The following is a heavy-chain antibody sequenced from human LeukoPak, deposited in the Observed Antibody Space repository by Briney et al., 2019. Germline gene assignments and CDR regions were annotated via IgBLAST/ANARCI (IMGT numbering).Heavy chain of an antibody. CDR3: GGLWSFDY. Sequence: SGGSLRLSCAASGYTFSSYGMHWVRQAPGKGLEWVAFIRYDGRNRYYADSVKGRFTISRDNSKNTLYLQMNSLRAEDTAVYYCGGLWSFDYWGQGTLVTVSS. D-gene: IGHD3-10*01. J-gene: IGHJ4*02. CDR2: IRYDGRNR. V-gene: IGHV3-30*02. CDR1: GYTFSSYG.